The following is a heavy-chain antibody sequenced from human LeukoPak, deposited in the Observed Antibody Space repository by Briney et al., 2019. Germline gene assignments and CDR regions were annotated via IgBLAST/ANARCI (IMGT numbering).Heavy chain of an antibody. J-gene: IGHJ4*02. D-gene: IGHD2-21*02. Sequence: GSLRLSCAASGFTFSDYYMSWIRQAPGKGLEWVSYISSSGSTIYYADSVKGRFTISRDNAKNSLYLQMNSLRAEDTAVYYCATSDNEFARYFDYWGQGTLVTVSS. V-gene: IGHV3-11*04. CDR3: ATSDNEFARYFDY. CDR2: ISSSGSTI. CDR1: GFTFSDYY.